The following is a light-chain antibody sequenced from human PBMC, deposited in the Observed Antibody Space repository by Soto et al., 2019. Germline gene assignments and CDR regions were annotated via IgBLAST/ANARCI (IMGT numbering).Light chain of an antibody. CDR1: QSIYNW. V-gene: IGKV1-5*01. CDR2: GAS. J-gene: IGKJ1*01. CDR3: HQYNSRPWM. Sequence: IRVTQSSVTLSAPEGDRGAITGRASQSIYNWLAWYQQKPGKAPKLLISGASTLEGGVPSRFSGSGSAAEFTLTIISRLQTDDAANYYHHQYNSRPWMFAQGTKVDVK.